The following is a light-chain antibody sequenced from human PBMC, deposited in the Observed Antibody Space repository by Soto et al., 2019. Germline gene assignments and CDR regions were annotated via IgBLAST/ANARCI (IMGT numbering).Light chain of an antibody. CDR2: GAS. V-gene: IGKV3-20*01. J-gene: IGKJ5*01. Sequence: IVLTQSPGTLSLSPEEGATLSCRASQSVDSSYLAGYQQKPDQAPRLLIDGASSRATGIPDRFTGSGSGTDFTLTISRLEPEDFAVYYCQQYGSSRTTFGQGTRLEIK. CDR3: QQYGSSRTT. CDR1: QSVDSSY.